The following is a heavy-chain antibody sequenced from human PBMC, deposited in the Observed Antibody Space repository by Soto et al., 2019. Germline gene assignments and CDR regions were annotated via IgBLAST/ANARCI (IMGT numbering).Heavy chain of an antibody. D-gene: IGHD6-19*01. Sequence: QVQLVQSGAEVKKPGSSVKVSCKASGGTFSSYAISWVRQAPGQGLEWMGGIIPIFGTANYAQKFQGRVTITADESTSTAYMELSSLRSEDTAVYYCASRKKTYSSGLLYFDYWGQGILVTVSS. CDR1: GGTFSSYA. V-gene: IGHV1-69*01. J-gene: IGHJ4*02. CDR2: IIPIFGTA. CDR3: ASRKKTYSSGLLYFDY.